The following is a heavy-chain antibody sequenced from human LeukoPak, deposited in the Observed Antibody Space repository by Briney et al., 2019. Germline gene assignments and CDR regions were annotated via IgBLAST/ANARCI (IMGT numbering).Heavy chain of an antibody. J-gene: IGHJ4*02. V-gene: IGHV1-18*01. D-gene: IGHD4-17*01. CDR2: ISAYNGNT. CDR1: CYTFTSYC. CDR3: ARGDGDYLFDY. Sequence: GSVKVSCKASCYTFTSYCISWGRQAPRQGREGMGWISAYNGNTNYAQKLQGSVTMPTDTSTSTAYMELRSLRSGDTAVDYCARGDGDYLFDYWGQGTLVTVSS.